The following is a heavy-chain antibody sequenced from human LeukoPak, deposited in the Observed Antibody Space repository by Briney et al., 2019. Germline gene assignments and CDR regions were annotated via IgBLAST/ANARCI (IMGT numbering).Heavy chain of an antibody. CDR1: TFTFADYP. D-gene: IGHD2-2*01. V-gene: IGHV3-49*04. CDR3: TRHQSPYLDAFDL. CDR2: IKTKPFGGTS. Sequence: PGGSLRLSCTSATFTFADYPLSWVRQAPGRGLEWITFIKTKPFGGTSEYAASVKGRFSFSRDDSENIVYLQMNSLNTEDTAVYYCTRHQSPYLDAFDLWGQGTMVTVAS. J-gene: IGHJ3*01.